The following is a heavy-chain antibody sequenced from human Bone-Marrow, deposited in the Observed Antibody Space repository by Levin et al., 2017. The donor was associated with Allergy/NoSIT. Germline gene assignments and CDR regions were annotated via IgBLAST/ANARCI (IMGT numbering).Heavy chain of an antibody. D-gene: IGHD3-3*01. CDR2: ISYDGSNK. J-gene: IGHJ6*03. CDR3: AKELYDFWSGYYSFGYYYYMDV. V-gene: IGHV3-30*18. CDR1: GFTFSSYG. Sequence: GGSLRLSCAASGFTFSSYGMHWVRQAPGKGLEWVAVISYDGSNKYYADSVKGRFTISRDNSKNTLYLQMNSLRAEDTAVYYCAKELYDFWSGYYSFGYYYYMDVWGKGTTVTVSS.